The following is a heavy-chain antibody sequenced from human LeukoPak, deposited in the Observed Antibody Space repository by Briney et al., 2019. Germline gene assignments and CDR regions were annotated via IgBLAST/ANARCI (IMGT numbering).Heavy chain of an antibody. CDR2: IIPIFGTA. CDR3: AESRLYYYDSSGYSGNAFDI. Sequence: SVKVSCKASGGTFSSYAISWVRQAPGQGLEWMGGIIPIFGTANYAQKYQGRVTITADKSTSTAYMELSSLRSEDTAVYYCAESRLYYYDSSGYSGNAFDIWGQGTMVTVSS. CDR1: GGTFSSYA. D-gene: IGHD3-22*01. J-gene: IGHJ3*02. V-gene: IGHV1-69*06.